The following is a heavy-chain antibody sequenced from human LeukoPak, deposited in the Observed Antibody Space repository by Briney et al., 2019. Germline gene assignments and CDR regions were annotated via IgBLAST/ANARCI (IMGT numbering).Heavy chain of an antibody. D-gene: IGHD2-2*01. J-gene: IGHJ4*02. CDR2: MNPNSDNT. CDR1: GYTFTSFD. Sequence: ASVKVSCKASGYTFTSFDINWVRQATGQGLEWMGWMNPNSDNTGYAQKFQGRVTMTRNTSISTAYMELSSLRSEDTAVYYCARGTPAGYCSSSNCYANYWGQGTLVTVSS. CDR3: ARGTPAGYCSSSNCYANY. V-gene: IGHV1-8*01.